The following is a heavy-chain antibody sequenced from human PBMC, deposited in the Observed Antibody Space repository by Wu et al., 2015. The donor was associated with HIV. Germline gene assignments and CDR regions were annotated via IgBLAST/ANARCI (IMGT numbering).Heavy chain of an antibody. CDR2: LIPMYGTA. V-gene: IGHV1-69*13. Sequence: QVHLLQSGAEVKKPGSSVRVSCKASGATFKSYALSWVRQAPGQGLEWMGRLIPMYGTANYAQKFQGRVTITADESTNTAYMAVSSLRSEDTAVYYCARGGPDCSSTSCYRSADYYYYMDVVGQRDHGHRLL. D-gene: IGHD2-2*02. CDR3: ARGGPDCSSTSCYRSADYYYYMDV. J-gene: IGHJ6*03. CDR1: GATFKSYA.